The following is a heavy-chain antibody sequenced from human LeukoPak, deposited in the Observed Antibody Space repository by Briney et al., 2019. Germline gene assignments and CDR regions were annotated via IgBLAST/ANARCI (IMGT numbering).Heavy chain of an antibody. J-gene: IGHJ4*02. V-gene: IGHV3-30-3*01. Sequence: GGSLRLSCAASGFTFSSYAMHWVCQAPGKGLEWVAVISYDGSNKYYADSVKGRFTISRDNSKNTLYLQMDSLRAEDTALYYCARGLGTGYYNVAYWGQGTLVTVSS. D-gene: IGHD3-9*01. CDR1: GFTFSSYA. CDR2: ISYDGSNK. CDR3: ARGLGTGYYNVAY.